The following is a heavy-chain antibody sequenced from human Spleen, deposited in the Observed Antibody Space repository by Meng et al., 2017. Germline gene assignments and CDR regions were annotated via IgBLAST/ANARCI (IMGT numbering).Heavy chain of an antibody. J-gene: IGHJ4*02. Sequence: GESLKISCVASELNSSSCGMHWVRQAPGQGLEWMGWINPNSGGTHYAQKFQGRVTLTRDTSISTAYMELSRLRSDDTAVYYCARTEGDYWGQGTLVTVSS. CDR2: INPNSGGT. V-gene: IGHV1-2*02. CDR1: ELNSSSCG. CDR3: ARTEGDY.